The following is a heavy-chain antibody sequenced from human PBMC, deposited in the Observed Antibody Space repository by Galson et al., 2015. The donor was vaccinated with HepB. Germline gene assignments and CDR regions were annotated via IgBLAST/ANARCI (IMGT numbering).Heavy chain of an antibody. V-gene: IGHV3-30-3*01. CDR3: ARMEYQLLFAVTTFPYGMDV. CDR1: GFTFSSYA. J-gene: IGHJ6*02. CDR2: ISYDGSNK. Sequence: SLRLSCAASGFTFSSYAMHWVRQAPGKGLEWVAVISYDGSNKYYADSVKGRFTISRDNSKNTLYLQMNSLRAEDTAVYYCARMEYQLLFAVTTFPYGMDVWGQGTTVTVSS. D-gene: IGHD2-2*01.